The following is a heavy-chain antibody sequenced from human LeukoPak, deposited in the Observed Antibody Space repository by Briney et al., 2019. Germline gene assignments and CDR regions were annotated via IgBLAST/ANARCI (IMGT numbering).Heavy chain of an antibody. J-gene: IGHJ6*03. V-gene: IGHV3-53*01. D-gene: IGHD2-15*01. CDR1: GFTVSSNY. Sequence: GGSLRLSCVASGFTVSSNYMSWVRQAPGKGLEWVSVIYSGGSTYYADSVKGRFTISRDNSKNTLYLQMNSLRAEDTAVYYCASAPGYCSGGSCYRYYYYMDVWGKGTTVTISS. CDR3: ASAPGYCSGGSCYRYYYYMDV. CDR2: IYSGGST.